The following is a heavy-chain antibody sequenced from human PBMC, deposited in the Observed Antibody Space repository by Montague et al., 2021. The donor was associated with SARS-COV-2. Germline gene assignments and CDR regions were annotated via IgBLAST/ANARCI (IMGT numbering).Heavy chain of an antibody. Sequence: SLRLSCAASGFTLSSHWTSWVRQAPGKGLEWVANIEPDGRNGYYVDAMGGRFTISRDNARSSLYLQLNNLRAEDTAVYYCVRDRRGGMGSDYWGQGTLVTVSS. V-gene: IGHV3-7*03. CDR3: VRDRRGGMGSDY. CDR1: GFTLSSHW. J-gene: IGHJ4*02. CDR2: IEPDGRNG. D-gene: IGHD2-15*01.